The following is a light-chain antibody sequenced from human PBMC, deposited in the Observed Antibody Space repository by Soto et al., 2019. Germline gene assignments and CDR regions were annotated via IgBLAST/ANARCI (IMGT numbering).Light chain of an antibody. J-gene: IGLJ2*01. CDR3: QSYDSSLTGPKVL. CDR2: GNS. V-gene: IGLV1-40*01. CDR1: SSNIGAGYD. Sequence: QSVLTQPPSVSGAPGQRVTISCTGSSSNIGAGYDVHWYQQFPGTAPKLLIYGNSNRPSGVPARFSGSKSGSSASPAITGLQAEDEADYYCQSYDSSLTGPKVLFGGGTKVTVL.